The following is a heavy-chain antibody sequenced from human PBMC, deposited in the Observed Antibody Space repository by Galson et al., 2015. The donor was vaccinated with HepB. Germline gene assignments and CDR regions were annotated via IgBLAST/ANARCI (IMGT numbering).Heavy chain of an antibody. Sequence: SVKVSCKASGYTFTSYATHWVRQAPGQRLEWMGRINAGNGNTKYSQKFQGRVTITRDTSASTAYMELSSLRSEDTAVYYCARVKYSSSWRQFYYYYGMDVWGQGTTVTVSS. CDR1: GYTFTSYA. CDR2: INAGNGNT. CDR3: ARVKYSSSWRQFYYYYGMDV. J-gene: IGHJ6*02. V-gene: IGHV1-3*01. D-gene: IGHD6-13*01.